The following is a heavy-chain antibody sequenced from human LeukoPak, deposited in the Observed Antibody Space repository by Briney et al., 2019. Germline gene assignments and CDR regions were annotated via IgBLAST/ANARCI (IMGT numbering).Heavy chain of an antibody. CDR1: GFTFSSYW. CDR2: IKQDGSEK. Sequence: GGSLRLSCAASGFTFSSYWMSWVRQAPGKGLEWVANIKQDGSEKYYVDSVKGRFTISRDNAKNSLYLQMNSLRAEDTAVYYCARDRAVVTSYYRAEYFQHWGQGTLVTVSS. V-gene: IGHV3-7*01. D-gene: IGHD4-23*01. J-gene: IGHJ1*01. CDR3: ARDRAVVTSYYRAEYFQH.